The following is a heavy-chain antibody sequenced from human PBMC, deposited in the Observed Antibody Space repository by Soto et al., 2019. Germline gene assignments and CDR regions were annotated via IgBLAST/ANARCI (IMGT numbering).Heavy chain of an antibody. CDR3: GRVVTSFGVVIYFDY. D-gene: IGHD3-3*01. CDR2: TRNKANSYTT. V-gene: IGHV3-72*01. J-gene: IGHJ4*01. CDR1: GLTFSDHY. Sequence: EVQLVESGGGLVQPGGSLRLSCAASGLTFSDHYMDWVRQAPGKGLEWVGRTRNKANSYTTEYAASVKGRFTISRDDSQNSLYLQMNSLKSVDTAVYYCGRVVTSFGVVIYFDYWGHGTLVTVSS.